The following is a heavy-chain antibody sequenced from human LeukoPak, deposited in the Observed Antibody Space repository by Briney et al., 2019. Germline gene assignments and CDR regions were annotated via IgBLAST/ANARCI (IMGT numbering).Heavy chain of an antibody. CDR1: GFTFSSYS. D-gene: IGHD3-3*01. J-gene: IGHJ5*02. V-gene: IGHV3-21*01. CDR2: ISSSSSYI. Sequence: GGSLRLSCAASGFTFSSYSMNWVCQAPGKGLEWVSSISSSSSYIYYADSVKGRFTISRDNAKNSLYLQMNSLRAEDTAVYYCARAYYDFWSHPTNWFDPWGQGTLVTVSS. CDR3: ARAYYDFWSHPTNWFDP.